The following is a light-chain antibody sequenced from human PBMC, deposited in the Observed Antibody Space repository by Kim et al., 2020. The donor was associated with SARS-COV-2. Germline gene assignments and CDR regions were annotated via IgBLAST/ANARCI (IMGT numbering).Light chain of an antibody. CDR1: QGISSY. Sequence: AIRMTRSPSSFSASTGDRVTITCRASQGISSYLAWYQQKPGKAPKLLIYAASTLQSGVPSRFSGSGSGTDFTLTISCLQSEDFATYYCQQYYSYPNTFGQGTKLEI. CDR2: AAS. CDR3: QQYYSYPNT. J-gene: IGKJ2*01. V-gene: IGKV1-8*01.